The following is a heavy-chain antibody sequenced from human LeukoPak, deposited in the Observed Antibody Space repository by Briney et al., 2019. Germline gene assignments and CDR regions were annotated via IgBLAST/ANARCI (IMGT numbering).Heavy chain of an antibody. Sequence: KPSETLSLTCTVSGGSISSSSYYWGWIRQPPGKGLEWIGSIYYSGSTYYNPSLKSRVTISVDTSKNQFSLKLSSVTAADTAVYYCASRVEQQLVRFSSWFDPWGQGTLVTVSS. CDR3: ASRVEQQLVRFSSWFDP. V-gene: IGHV4-39*01. J-gene: IGHJ5*02. CDR1: GGSISSSSYY. D-gene: IGHD6-13*01. CDR2: IYYSGST.